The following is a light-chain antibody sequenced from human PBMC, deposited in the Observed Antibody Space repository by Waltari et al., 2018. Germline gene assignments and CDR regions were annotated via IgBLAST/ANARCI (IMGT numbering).Light chain of an antibody. Sequence: QSVLTQPPSASGTPGQRVTISCSGSSSNIGSNTVNWYQQLPGTAPKLLIYSNNQRPSGGPDGFAGSKSGTSASLAIGGLQSEDEADYYCAAWDDSLNGRVFGGGTKLTVL. J-gene: IGLJ3*02. V-gene: IGLV1-44*01. CDR1: SSNIGSNT. CDR3: AAWDDSLNGRV. CDR2: SNN.